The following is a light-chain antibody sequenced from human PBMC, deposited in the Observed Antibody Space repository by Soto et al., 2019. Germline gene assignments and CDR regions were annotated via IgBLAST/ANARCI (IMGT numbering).Light chain of an antibody. V-gene: IGKV3-20*01. J-gene: IGKJ3*01. CDR1: QSVSSSY. CDR2: GAS. CDR3: QQYGSSPPFT. Sequence: EIVLTQSPGTLSLSPGESATLSCRGSQSVSSSYLAWYQQKPGQAPRLLIYGASSRATGIPDRFSGSGSGTDFTLTISRLEPEDLAVYYGQQYGSSPPFTFGPGTKVDIK.